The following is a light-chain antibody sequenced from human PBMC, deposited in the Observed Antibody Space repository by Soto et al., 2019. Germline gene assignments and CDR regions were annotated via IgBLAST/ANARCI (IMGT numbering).Light chain of an antibody. CDR2: DAS. CDR1: QNVRTY. J-gene: IGKJ3*01. Sequence: EIVFTQSPATLSLSPGDRATLSCRASQNVRTYLGWYQQKPGQAPRLLIYDASNRATGIPARFSGSGSGTDFTLTISSLEPEDFAVYYCQQRATWPPFTFGPGTKVDL. CDR3: QQRATWPPFT. V-gene: IGKV3-11*01.